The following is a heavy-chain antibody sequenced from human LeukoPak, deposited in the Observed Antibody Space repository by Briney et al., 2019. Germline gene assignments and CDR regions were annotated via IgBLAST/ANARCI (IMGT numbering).Heavy chain of an antibody. CDR3: ARGRDYDY. Sequence: ASVKVSCEASGYTFTGYYMHWVRQAPGQGLEWMGWINPNSGGTNYAQKFQGRVTMTSDTSISTAYMELTSLRSDDTAVYYCARGRDYDYWGQGTLVTVSS. CDR1: GYTFTGYY. CDR2: INPNSGGT. V-gene: IGHV1-2*02. J-gene: IGHJ4*02.